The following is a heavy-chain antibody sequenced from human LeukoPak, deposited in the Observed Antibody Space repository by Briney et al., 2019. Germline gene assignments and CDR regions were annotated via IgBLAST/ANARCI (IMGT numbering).Heavy chain of an antibody. D-gene: IGHD1-26*01. J-gene: IGHJ4*02. Sequence: GRSLRLSCAASGFTFSTYAIHWVRRAPGKGLEWVAVISYDGSNTYYADSVKGRFTISRDNSKNTLYLQMTSLRAEDTAVYYCARDSGAGWELPKYYFDYWGQGTLVTVSS. V-gene: IGHV3-30-3*01. CDR3: ARDSGAGWELPKYYFDY. CDR2: ISYDGSNT. CDR1: GFTFSTYA.